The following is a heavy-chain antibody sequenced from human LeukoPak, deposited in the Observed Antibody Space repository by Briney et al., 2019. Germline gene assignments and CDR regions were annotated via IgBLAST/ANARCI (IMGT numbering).Heavy chain of an antibody. Sequence: PSETLSLTCTVSGGSISTYYWSWIRQPPGKGLEWIGSINYSGNTFYNPSLKSRVTISVDTSKNQFSLKLSSMTAADTAVYYCARSKVGWLLQDWGQGTLVTVSS. V-gene: IGHV4-59*05. J-gene: IGHJ4*02. D-gene: IGHD3-3*01. CDR2: INYSGNT. CDR3: ARSKVGWLLQD. CDR1: GGSISTYY.